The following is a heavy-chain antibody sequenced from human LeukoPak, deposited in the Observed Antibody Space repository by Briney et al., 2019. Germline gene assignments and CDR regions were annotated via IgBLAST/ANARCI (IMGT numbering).Heavy chain of an antibody. CDR1: GFTFSSYE. D-gene: IGHD4-17*01. CDR2: ISSSGSTI. V-gene: IGHV3-48*03. CDR3: ARDRRVTTFDY. J-gene: IGHJ4*02. Sequence: GGSLRLSCAASGFTFSSYEMNWVRQAPGKGLEGVSYISSSGSTIYYADSVKGRFTISRDNAKNSLYLQMNSLRAEDTAVYYCARDRRVTTFDYWGQGTLVTVSS.